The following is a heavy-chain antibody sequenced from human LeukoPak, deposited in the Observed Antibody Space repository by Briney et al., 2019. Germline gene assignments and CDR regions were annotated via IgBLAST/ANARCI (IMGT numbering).Heavy chain of an antibody. CDR3: AARGIAVAGYDAFDI. CDR1: GFTFTSSA. Sequence: ASVKVSCKASGFTFTSSAVQWVRQARGQRLEWIGWIVVGSGNTNYAQKFQERVTITRDMSTSTAYMELSSLRSEDTAVYYCAARGIAVAGYDAFDIWGQGTMVTVSS. D-gene: IGHD6-19*01. CDR2: IVVGSGNT. J-gene: IGHJ3*02. V-gene: IGHV1-58*01.